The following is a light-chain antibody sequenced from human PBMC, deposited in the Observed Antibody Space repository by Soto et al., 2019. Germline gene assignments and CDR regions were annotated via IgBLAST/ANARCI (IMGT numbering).Light chain of an antibody. V-gene: IGLV2-14*01. CDR2: EVT. J-gene: IGLJ3*02. Sequence: QSVLTQPASVSGSPGQSITISCTGTSSDIGGYNYVSWYQQHPGKAPKLLIYEVTNRPSGVSTRFSGSKSGNTASLTISGLQADDEADYYCTSYKTSGTWVFGGGTKLTVL. CDR1: SSDIGGYNY. CDR3: TSYKTSGTWV.